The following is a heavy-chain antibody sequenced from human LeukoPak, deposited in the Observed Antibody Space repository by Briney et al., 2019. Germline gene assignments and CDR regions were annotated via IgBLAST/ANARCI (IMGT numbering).Heavy chain of an antibody. CDR1: GFTFRSYS. V-gene: IGHV3-48*02. CDR3: ARGLGTMVRGVIDWFDP. CDR2: ISSSSSTI. Sequence: PGGSLRLSCAASGFTFRSYSMNWVRQAPGKGLEWVSYISSSSSTIYYADSVKGRFTISRDNAKNSLYLQMNSLRDEDTAVYYCARGLGTMVRGVIDWFDPWGQGTLVTVSS. J-gene: IGHJ5*02. D-gene: IGHD3-10*01.